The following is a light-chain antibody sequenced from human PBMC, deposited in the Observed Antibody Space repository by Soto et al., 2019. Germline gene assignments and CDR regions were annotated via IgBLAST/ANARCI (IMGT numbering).Light chain of an antibody. CDR3: QQYDTSPLT. V-gene: IGKV3-20*01. CDR1: QRVSRSH. J-gene: IGKJ4*01. Sequence: EIVLTQSPGTLSLSPGERATLSCGASQRVSRSHLAWYRQKPDQAPRLLIYDASTRASGIPDRFSGSGSGTDFTLTITRLEPEDFAVYYCQQYDTSPLTFGGGTKVEIK. CDR2: DAS.